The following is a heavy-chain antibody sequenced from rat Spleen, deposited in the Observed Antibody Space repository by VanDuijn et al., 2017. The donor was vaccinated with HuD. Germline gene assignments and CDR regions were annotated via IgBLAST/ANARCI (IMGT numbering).Heavy chain of an antibody. CDR1: GLSLTSNS. Sequence: QVQLKESGPGLVQPSQTLSLTCTVSGLSLTSNSVSWIRQPPGKGREWMGIIRNNGGTWYNSGLKSRLSISKETSENQVFLKMNSLQTQDTATYYCARDCYTLFDYWGQGVMCTVSS. J-gene: IGHJ2*01. V-gene: IGHV2-47*01. CDR2: IRNNGGT. D-gene: IGHD1-10*01. CDR3: ARDCYTLFDY.